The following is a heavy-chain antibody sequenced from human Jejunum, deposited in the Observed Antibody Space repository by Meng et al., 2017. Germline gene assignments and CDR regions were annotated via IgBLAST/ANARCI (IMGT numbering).Heavy chain of an antibody. J-gene: IGHJ4*02. V-gene: IGHV4-4*02. CDR2: IFHSGST. Sequence: VQLSVPSPGLLMPSGTLSLTRAVSGGSITSSNWWSWVRQPPGKGLEWIGEIFHSGSTNYNPPLKSRVTISVDKSKNQFSLKVTSMTAADTATYYCARFDISTAGRGDYWGQGILVTVSS. D-gene: IGHD6-13*01. CDR1: GGSITSSNW. CDR3: ARFDISTAGRGDY.